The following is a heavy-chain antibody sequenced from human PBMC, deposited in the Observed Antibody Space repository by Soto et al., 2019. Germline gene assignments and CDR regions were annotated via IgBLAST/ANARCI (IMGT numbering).Heavy chain of an antibody. V-gene: IGHV3-30-3*01. J-gene: IGHJ4*02. Sequence: PWGSLRLSCAASGLTFSSYAMHWVRQAPGKGLEWVAGISYDGINKYYADSVKGRFTISRDNSKNTLYLQMNSLRAEDTAVYYCARDNRVVVITLSFDYWGQGTLVTVSS. CDR2: ISYDGINK. CDR1: GLTFSSYA. CDR3: ARDNRVVVITLSFDY. D-gene: IGHD3-22*01.